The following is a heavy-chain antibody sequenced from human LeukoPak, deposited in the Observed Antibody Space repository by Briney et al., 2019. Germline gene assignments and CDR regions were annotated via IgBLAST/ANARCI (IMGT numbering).Heavy chain of an antibody. CDR1: GGSISSYY. CDR2: IYYSGST. Sequence: SETLSLTCTVSGGSISSYYWSWIRQPPGKGLEWIGYIYYSGSTNYNPSLKSRVTISVDTSKNQFSLKLSSVTAADTAVYYCARGWNGGIAAAGTPRGYYYYMDVWGKGTTVTVSS. J-gene: IGHJ6*03. CDR3: ARGWNGGIAAAGTPRGYYYYMDV. D-gene: IGHD6-13*01. V-gene: IGHV4-59*01.